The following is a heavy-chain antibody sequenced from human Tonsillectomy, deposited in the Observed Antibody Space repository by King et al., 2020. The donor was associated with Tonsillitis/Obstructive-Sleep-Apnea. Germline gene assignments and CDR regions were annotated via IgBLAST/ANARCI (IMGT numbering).Heavy chain of an antibody. J-gene: IGHJ4*02. D-gene: IGHD1-1*01. Sequence: VQLQQWGAGLLKPSETLPLTCAVYGGSFSGYYWSWIRQPPGKGLEWIGEINHSGSTNYNPSLKSRVTISVDTSKNQFSLNLSSVTAADTAVYYCARGMGTPGDYWGQGALVTVSS. CDR2: INHSGST. CDR1: GGSFSGYY. CDR3: ARGMGTPGDY. V-gene: IGHV4-34*01.